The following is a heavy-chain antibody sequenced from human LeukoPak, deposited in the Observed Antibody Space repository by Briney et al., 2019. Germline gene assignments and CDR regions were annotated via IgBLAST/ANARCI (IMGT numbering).Heavy chain of an antibody. J-gene: IGHJ1*01. Sequence: SETLSLTCTVSGGSISSYYWSWIRQPPGKGLEWIGYIYYSGSTNYNPSLKSRVTISVDTSKNQFSLKLSSVTAADTAVYYCARVESGYGDYLHTALAEYFQHWGQGTLVTVS. D-gene: IGHD4-17*01. CDR3: ARVESGYGDYLHTALAEYFQH. V-gene: IGHV4-59*01. CDR2: IYYSGST. CDR1: GGSISSYY.